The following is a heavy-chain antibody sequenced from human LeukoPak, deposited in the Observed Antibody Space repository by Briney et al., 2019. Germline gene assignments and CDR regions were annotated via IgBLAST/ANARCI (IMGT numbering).Heavy chain of an antibody. CDR3: ALTFSKNAYDI. CDR1: GYTFTNYY. J-gene: IGHJ3*02. Sequence: ASVKVSCKSSGYTFTNYYVHWVRQAPGQGLEWMGRINPSSGVTNYAQTFQGRVTMTRDTSITTAYMELSSLRSDDTAVYYCALTFSKNAYDIWGQGTMISVSS. V-gene: IGHV1-2*06. CDR2: INPSSGVT. D-gene: IGHD2-2*01.